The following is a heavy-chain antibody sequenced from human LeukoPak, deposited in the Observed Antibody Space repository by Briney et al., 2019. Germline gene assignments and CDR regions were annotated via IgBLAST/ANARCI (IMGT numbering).Heavy chain of an antibody. V-gene: IGHV1-2*02. D-gene: IGHD1-20*01. J-gene: IGHJ5*02. Sequence: GASVKVSCKASEYTFTGYYIHWVRQAPGQGLEWMGWIDPNTGDSNYVQKFQGRVTMTRDTSISTAYMELSRLRSDDTALYYCARALPPTYNLNSPDNWFDPWGQGTLVTVSS. CDR1: EYTFTGYY. CDR2: IDPNTGDS. CDR3: ARALPPTYNLNSPDNWFDP.